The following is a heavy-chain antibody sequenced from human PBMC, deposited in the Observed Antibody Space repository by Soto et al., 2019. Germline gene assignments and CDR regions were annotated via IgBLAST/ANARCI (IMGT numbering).Heavy chain of an antibody. J-gene: IGHJ4*02. D-gene: IGHD2-21*01. Sequence: QVQLVESGGGVVQPGRSLRLSCAASGFTFSSYAMHWVRQAPGKGLEWVAVISYDGSNKYYADSVKGRFTISRDNSKNTLYLQMNSLRAEDTAVYYCARDHIGVVTAYYFDYWGQGTLVTVSS. CDR3: ARDHIGVVTAYYFDY. CDR1: GFTFSSYA. V-gene: IGHV3-30-3*01. CDR2: ISYDGSNK.